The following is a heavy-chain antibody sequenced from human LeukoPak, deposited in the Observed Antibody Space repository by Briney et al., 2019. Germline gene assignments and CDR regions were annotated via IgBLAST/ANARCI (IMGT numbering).Heavy chain of an antibody. CDR1: GFIFGDYA. V-gene: IGHV3-43D*03. CDR2: ISWDGGST. J-gene: IGHJ4*02. Sequence: GGSLRLSCAASGFIFGDYAMHWVRQAPGKGLEWVSLISWDGGSTYYADSVKGRFTISRDNNKNPLYLQMNSLRSEDTALYYCAKDVRGSTSWYGLDYWGQGTLVTVSS. D-gene: IGHD6-13*01. CDR3: AKDVRGSTSWYGLDY.